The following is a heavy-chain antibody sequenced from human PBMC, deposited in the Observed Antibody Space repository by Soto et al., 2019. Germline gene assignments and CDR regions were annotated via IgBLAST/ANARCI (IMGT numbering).Heavy chain of an antibody. CDR1: GFTFSNYN. D-gene: IGHD1-26*01. CDR3: ANSGSYYMGY. Sequence: EVQLVESGGGLVQPGGSLRLSCAASGFTFSNYNMNWVRQAPGKGLEWVSYISSSSSSIYYADSVKGRFTNSRDNAKNSLYLQMNSLRDEDTAVYYCANSGSYYMGYWGQGTLVTVSS. CDR2: ISSSSSSI. J-gene: IGHJ4*02. V-gene: IGHV3-48*02.